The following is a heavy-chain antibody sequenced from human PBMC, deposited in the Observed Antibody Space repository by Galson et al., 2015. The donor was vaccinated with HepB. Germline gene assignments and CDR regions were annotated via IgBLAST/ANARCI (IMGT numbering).Heavy chain of an antibody. J-gene: IGHJ5*02. V-gene: IGHV3-23*01. CDR1: GFTFTSFA. CDR3: AKGADYYGPGNYQNWFDP. Sequence: SLRLSCAASGFTFTSFAMNWLRQAPGKAPEWVSVISGSGGATYYANSVKGRFTISRDNSKNTLYLQMNGLRVEDTAVYYCAKGADYYGPGNYQNWFDPWGQGTLVIVSA. D-gene: IGHD3-10*01. CDR2: ISGSGGAT.